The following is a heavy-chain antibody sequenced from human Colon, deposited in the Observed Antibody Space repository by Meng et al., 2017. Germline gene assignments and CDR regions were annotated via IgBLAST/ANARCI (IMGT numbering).Heavy chain of an antibody. CDR2: IYYSGST. Sequence: QVELQESGPGLVPPAHARSLACTGSGGCISSGDYYLSWIRQPPGKGLEWIGYIYYSGSTYSNASLKSRVTISIDRSKIQFSLKLSSVTAEDTAVYYCARDRKHYGERGWFDPWGQGTLVTVSS. J-gene: IGHJ5*02. V-gene: IGHV4-30-4*01. CDR1: GGCISSGDYY. D-gene: IGHD4-17*01. CDR3: ARDRKHYGERGWFDP.